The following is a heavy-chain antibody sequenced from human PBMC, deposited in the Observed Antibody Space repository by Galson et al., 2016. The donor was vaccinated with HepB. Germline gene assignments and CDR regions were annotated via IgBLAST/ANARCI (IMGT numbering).Heavy chain of an antibody. Sequence: SLRLSCAASGFTFSSFAMTWVRQAPGKGLEWVSSLSGSADKSFCADSLKGRFTISRDNFNNTVFLQMNSLRAEDTAVYYCARRPVSGAAGYYHGMDVWGQGTTVIVSS. J-gene: IGHJ6*02. D-gene: IGHD6-25*01. V-gene: IGHV3-23*01. CDR3: ARRPVSGAAGYYHGMDV. CDR2: LSGSADKS. CDR1: GFTFSSFA.